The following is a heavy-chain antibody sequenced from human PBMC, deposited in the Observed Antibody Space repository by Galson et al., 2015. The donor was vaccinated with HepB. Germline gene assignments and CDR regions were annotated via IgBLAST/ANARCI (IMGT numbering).Heavy chain of an antibody. D-gene: IGHD3-16*01. CDR2: INPKNGGT. V-gene: IGHV1-2*02. CDR3: VRDEDLGPRSDFDY. J-gene: IGHJ4*02. CDR1: GYTFVDYY. Sequence: SVKVSCKASGYTFVDYYFHWVRQAPGQGLEWIGWINPKNGGTNYAQKFQGRVTMTTDTSIGTAYLELSRLRSDDTAVYYCVRDEDLGPRSDFDYWGQGTLVTVSS.